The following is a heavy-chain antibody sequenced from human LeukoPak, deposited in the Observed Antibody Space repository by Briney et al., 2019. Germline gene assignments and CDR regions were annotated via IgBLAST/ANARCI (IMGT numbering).Heavy chain of an antibody. Sequence: ASVKVSCKASGYTFTSYYMHWVRQAPGQGLEWMGIINPSGGSTSYAQKFQGRVTMTRDTSTSTVYMELSSLRSEDTAVYYCAREESVATWTGNFDYWGQGTLVTVSS. CDR2: INPSGGST. D-gene: IGHD3/OR15-3a*01. CDR1: GYTFTSYY. J-gene: IGHJ4*02. CDR3: AREESVATWTGNFDY. V-gene: IGHV1-46*01.